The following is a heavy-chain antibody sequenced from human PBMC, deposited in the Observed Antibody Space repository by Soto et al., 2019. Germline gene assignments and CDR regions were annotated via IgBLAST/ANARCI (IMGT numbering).Heavy chain of an antibody. CDR3: ARAVRYDFWSGYYFNYMDV. CDR1: GYTFTSYG. CDR2: ISAYNGNT. D-gene: IGHD3-3*01. J-gene: IGHJ6*03. V-gene: IGHV1-18*01. Sequence: GASVKVSCKASGYTFTSYGIIWVRQAPGQGLEWMGWISAYNGNTNYAQKLQGRVTMTTDTSTSTAYMELRSLRSDDTAVYYCARAVRYDFWSGYYFNYMDVWGKGTTVTVSS.